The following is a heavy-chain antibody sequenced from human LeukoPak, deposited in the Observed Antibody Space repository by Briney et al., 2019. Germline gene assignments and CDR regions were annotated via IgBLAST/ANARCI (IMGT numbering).Heavy chain of an antibody. D-gene: IGHD1-26*01. CDR2: INHSGST. Sequence: ASETLSLTCAVYGGSFSGYYWSWIRQPPGKGLEWIGEINHSGSTNYKPSLKSRTTISVETSKHQFSLKLSSVTAADTAVYYCASRIVGATGYYYYYYMDVWGKGTTVTVSS. CDR3: ASRIVGATGYYYYYYMDV. V-gene: IGHV4-34*01. CDR1: GGSFSGYY. J-gene: IGHJ6*03.